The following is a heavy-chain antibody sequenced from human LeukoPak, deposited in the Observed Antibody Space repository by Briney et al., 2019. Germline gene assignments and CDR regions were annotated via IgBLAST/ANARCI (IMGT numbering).Heavy chain of an antibody. V-gene: IGHV4-4*07. CDR3: ANQSWGSSSLFDC. D-gene: IGHD6-6*01. Sequence: SETQSLTCTVSGGSISDYYWHWIRQPAGKGLEWIGRIYSTGSTNYNPSLKGRVTMSVNTSKNQFSLKLTSVTAADTAVYYCANQSWGSSSLFDCWGQGTLVTVSS. CDR1: GGSISDYY. CDR2: IYSTGST. J-gene: IGHJ4*02.